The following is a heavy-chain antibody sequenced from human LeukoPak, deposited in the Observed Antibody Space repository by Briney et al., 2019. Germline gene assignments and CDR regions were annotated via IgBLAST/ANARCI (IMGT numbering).Heavy chain of an antibody. D-gene: IGHD4-17*01. CDR3: ARQGSGVVY. V-gene: IGHV5-51*01. Sequence: GESLNISCKGSGYTFTSYWIGWVRQMPGKGPEWMGIIYPGDSESRYSPSFQGQVTISADKSISTAYLQWTSLKASDTAMYYCARQGSGVVYWGQGTLVTVSS. CDR2: IYPGDSES. CDR1: GYTFTSYW. J-gene: IGHJ4*02.